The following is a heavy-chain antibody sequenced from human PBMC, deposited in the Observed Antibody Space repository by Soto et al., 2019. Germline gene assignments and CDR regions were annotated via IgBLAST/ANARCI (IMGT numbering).Heavy chain of an antibody. J-gene: IGHJ4*02. CDR3: AHRRDGYSYGFFDY. D-gene: IGHD5-18*01. Sequence: QITLKESGPTLVKPTQTLTLTCTFSGFSLSTSGVGVGWIRQPPGKALEWLALIYWDDDKRSSPSLKSRLTITKNTTKNQVVLTMTNMDPVDTATYYCAHRRDGYSYGFFDYWGQGTLVTVSS. V-gene: IGHV2-5*02. CDR1: GFSLSTSGVG. CDR2: IYWDDDK.